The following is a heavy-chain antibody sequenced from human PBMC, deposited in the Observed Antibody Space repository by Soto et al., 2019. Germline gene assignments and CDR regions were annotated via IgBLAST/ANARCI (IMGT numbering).Heavy chain of an antibody. J-gene: IGHJ6*02. Sequence: QVLLVQSGGEVKKPGASVKVSCNTSGYPFISYGISWVRQAPGQGPEWMGWINVYSGNTDYAQKFRDSITVTTDTSTSTAYMELRSLRSDDTAVYYCARIKASSMDVWGQGTRVTVSS. D-gene: IGHD3-16*01. CDR3: ARIKASSMDV. CDR1: GYPFISYG. CDR2: INVYSGNT. V-gene: IGHV1-18*01.